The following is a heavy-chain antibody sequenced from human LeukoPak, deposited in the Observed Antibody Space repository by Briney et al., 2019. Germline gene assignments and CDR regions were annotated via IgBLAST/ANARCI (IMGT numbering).Heavy chain of an antibody. CDR3: ARQRYSDY. Sequence: ETLSLTCTVSGGSISSGGYYWSWIRQHPGKGLEWVANIKEDGSENSYVESVKGRFTISRDNAKNSLYLQLNSLRAEDTAVYFCARQRYSDYWGQGTLVTVSS. CDR1: GGSISSGGYY. J-gene: IGHJ4*02. D-gene: IGHD1-1*01. CDR2: IKEDGSEN. V-gene: IGHV3-7*01.